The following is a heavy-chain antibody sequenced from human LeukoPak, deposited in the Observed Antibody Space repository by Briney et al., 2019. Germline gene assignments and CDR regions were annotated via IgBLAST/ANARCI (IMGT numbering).Heavy chain of an antibody. Sequence: SETLSLTCAVYGGSFSGYYWGWIRQPPGKGLEWIGEINHSGSTNYNPSLKSRVTISVDTSKNQFSLKLSSVTAADTAVYYCARPSGASLYYYYFYMDVWGKGTTVTVSS. CDR1: GGSFSGYY. J-gene: IGHJ6*03. D-gene: IGHD3-10*01. V-gene: IGHV4-34*01. CDR2: INHSGST. CDR3: ARPSGASLYYYYFYMDV.